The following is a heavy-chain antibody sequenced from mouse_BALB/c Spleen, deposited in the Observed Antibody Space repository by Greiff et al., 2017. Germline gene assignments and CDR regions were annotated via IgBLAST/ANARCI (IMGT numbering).Heavy chain of an antibody. J-gene: IGHJ4*01. Sequence: QVQLQQSGAELVRPGVSVKISCKGSGYTFTDYAMHWVKQSHAKSLEWIGVISTYYGDASYNQKFKGKATMTVDKSSSTAYMELARLTSEDSAIYYCARRGTNYAMDYWGQGTSVTVSA. D-gene: IGHD1-1*01. CDR1: GYTFTDYA. CDR3: ARRGTNYAMDY. CDR2: ISTYYGDA. V-gene: IGHV1S137*01.